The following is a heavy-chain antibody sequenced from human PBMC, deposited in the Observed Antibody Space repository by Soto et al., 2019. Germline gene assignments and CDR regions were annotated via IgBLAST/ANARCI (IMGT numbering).Heavy chain of an antibody. D-gene: IGHD6-13*01. CDR3: ARVRVAAAGGYFDY. J-gene: IGHJ4*02. Sequence: EVQLLESGGGLVQPGGSLRLSCAASGFTFSTYAITWVRQAPGKGLEWVSSIGGTSGKTYYAASVKGRFTISRDNSKDTGYLQMNSLGAEDTALYFLARVRVAAAGGYFDYWGQGALVTVSS. V-gene: IGHV3-23*01. CDR1: GFTFSTYA. CDR2: IGGTSGKT.